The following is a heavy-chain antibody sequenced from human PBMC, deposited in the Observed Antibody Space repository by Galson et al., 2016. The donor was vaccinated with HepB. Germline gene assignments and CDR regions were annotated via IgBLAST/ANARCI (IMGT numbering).Heavy chain of an antibody. CDR3: ARDPGYGSGSSWGYYYYGMDV. CDR2: IYYSGST. V-gene: IGHV4-39*07. D-gene: IGHD3-10*01. Sequence: SETLSLTCTVSGGSISSSSYYWGWIRQPPGKGLEWIGSIYYSGSTYYNPSLKSRVTISVDTSKNQLSRKLSSVTAADTAVYYCARDPGYGSGSSWGYYYYGMDVWGQGTTVTVSS. CDR1: GGSISSSSYY. J-gene: IGHJ6*02.